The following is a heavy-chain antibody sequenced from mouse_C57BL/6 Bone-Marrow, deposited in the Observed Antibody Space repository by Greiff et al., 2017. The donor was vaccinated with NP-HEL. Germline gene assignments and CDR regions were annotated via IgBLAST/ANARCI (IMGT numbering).Heavy chain of an antibody. Sequence: VKLMESGTELVKPGASVKLSCKASGYTFTSYWMHWVKQRPGQGLEWIGNINPSNGGTNYNEKFKSKATLTVDKSSSTAYMQLSSLTSGDSAVYYCARKGDYGSSLYYFDYWGQGTTLTVSS. D-gene: IGHD1-1*01. CDR1: GYTFTSYW. CDR2: INPSNGGT. J-gene: IGHJ2*01. CDR3: ARKGDYGSSLYYFDY. V-gene: IGHV1-53*01.